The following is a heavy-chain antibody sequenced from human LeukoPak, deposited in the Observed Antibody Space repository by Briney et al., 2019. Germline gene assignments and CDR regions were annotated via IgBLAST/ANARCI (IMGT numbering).Heavy chain of an antibody. J-gene: IGHJ6*03. CDR1: GGSISSSSYY. CDR3: ARVRGSYGSYYYYYYYMDV. Sequence: SETLSLTRTVSGGSISSSSYYWGWIRQPPGKGLEWIGSIYYSGSTYYNPSLKSRVTISVDTSKNQFSLKLSSVTAADTAVYYCARVRGSYGSYYYYYYYMDVWGKGTTVTVSS. V-gene: IGHV4-39*07. D-gene: IGHD5-18*01. CDR2: IYYSGST.